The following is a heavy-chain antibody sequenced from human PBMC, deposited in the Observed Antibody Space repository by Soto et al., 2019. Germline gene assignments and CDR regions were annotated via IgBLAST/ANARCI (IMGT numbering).Heavy chain of an antibody. CDR3: ARGEFAMIDHYYYGMDV. CDR2: IWYDGSNK. J-gene: IGHJ6*02. V-gene: IGHV3-33*01. CDR1: GFTFSSYG. D-gene: IGHD3-22*01. Sequence: PGGSLRLSCAASGFTFSSYGMHWVRQAPGKGLEWVAVIWYDGSNKYYADSVKGRFTISRDNSKNTLYLQMNSLRAEDTAVYYCARGEFAMIDHYYYGMDVWGQGTTVTVSS.